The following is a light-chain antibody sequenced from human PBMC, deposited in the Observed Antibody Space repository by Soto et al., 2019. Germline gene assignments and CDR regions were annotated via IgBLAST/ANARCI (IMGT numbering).Light chain of an antibody. CDR1: RSALYSSNNKNY. V-gene: IGKV4-1*01. CDR2: WAS. CDR3: KQYYSTPLT. J-gene: IGKJ4*01. Sequence: IVMTQSPDSLAVSLGERATINCNSSRSALYSSNNKNYLAWYQQKPGQPPKLLIYWASTRESGVPDRFSGRGSGTDFTLTISSLQAEDVAVYYCKQYYSTPLTFGGGTKVDIK.